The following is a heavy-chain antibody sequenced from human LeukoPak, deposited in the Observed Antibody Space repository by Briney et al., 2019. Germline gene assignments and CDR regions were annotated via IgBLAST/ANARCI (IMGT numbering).Heavy chain of an antibody. J-gene: IGHJ5*02. CDR3: ARLLRYFDWLATVNWFDP. D-gene: IGHD3-9*01. V-gene: IGHV4-34*01. CDR1: GGSFSGYY. Sequence: SETLSLTCAVYGGSFSGYYWSWIRQPPGKGLEWIGEINHSGSTNYNPSLKSRVTISVDTSKNQFSLKLSSVTAADTAVHYCARLLRYFDWLATVNWFDPWGRGTLVTVSS. CDR2: INHSGST.